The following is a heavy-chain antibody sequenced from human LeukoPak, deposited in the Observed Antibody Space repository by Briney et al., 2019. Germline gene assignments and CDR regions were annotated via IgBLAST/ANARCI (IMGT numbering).Heavy chain of an antibody. J-gene: IGHJ4*02. Sequence: PGRSLRLSCAACGFTFDDYAMLWVRQAPGKGLEGVSGTSWNSGSIGYADPVKVRFTISRDNAKNSLYLQVNSLRAEDMALYYCAKDIGYSSSSGFDYWGQGTLVTVSS. D-gene: IGHD6-6*01. CDR2: TSWNSGSI. CDR3: AKDIGYSSSSGFDY. V-gene: IGHV3-9*03. CDR1: GFTFDDYA.